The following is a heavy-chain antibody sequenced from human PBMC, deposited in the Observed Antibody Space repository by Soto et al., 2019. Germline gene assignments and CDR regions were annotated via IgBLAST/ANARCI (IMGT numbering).Heavy chain of an antibody. CDR3: ATNLFSSTSRGSDFDP. D-gene: IGHD2-2*01. CDR2: INPNSGVT. CDR1: GYYFTGYY. Sequence: QVQLVQSGAEMKKPGASVKISCKASGYYFTGYYMHWVRQAPGQGLEWMGWINPNSGVTNYAQRFQGRVTMTRDPSISTAYLEVKRLTSDDTAVYYCATNLFSSTSRGSDFDPWGQGTLVIVSS. V-gene: IGHV1-2*02. J-gene: IGHJ5*02.